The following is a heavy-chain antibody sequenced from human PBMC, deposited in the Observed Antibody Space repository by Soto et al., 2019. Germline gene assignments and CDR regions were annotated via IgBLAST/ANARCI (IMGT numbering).Heavy chain of an antibody. D-gene: IGHD3-3*01. J-gene: IGHJ6*01. Sequence: ASVKVSCKASGYTFTSYAMNWVRQAPGQGLEWMGWINTNTGNPTYAQGFTGRFVFSLDTSVSTAYLQICSLKAEDTAVYYCARDIECDYYYGIEAWGHGTTVSVSS. CDR1: GYTFTSYA. CDR2: INTNTGNP. CDR3: ARDIECDYYYGIEA. V-gene: IGHV7-4-1*01.